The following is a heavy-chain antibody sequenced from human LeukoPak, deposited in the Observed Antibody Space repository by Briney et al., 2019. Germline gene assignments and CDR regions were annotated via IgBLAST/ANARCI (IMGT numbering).Heavy chain of an antibody. CDR1: GGSISSSSYH. CDR2: INHRGST. V-gene: IGHV4-39*07. CDR3: ARGRDSSGWSGIIDS. J-gene: IGHJ4*02. D-gene: IGHD6-19*01. Sequence: SETLSLTCTVSGGSISSSSYHWGWIRQPPGKGLEWIGEINHRGSTNYNPSLKSRVAISVDTSKNQFSLKLNSVTAADTAVYYCARGRDSSGWSGIIDSWGQGTLVTVSS.